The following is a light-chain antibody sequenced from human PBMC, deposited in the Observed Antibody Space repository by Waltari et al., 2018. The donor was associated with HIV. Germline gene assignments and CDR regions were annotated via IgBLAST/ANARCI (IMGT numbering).Light chain of an antibody. Sequence: QSALTQPASVSASPGQPITISCTGTNSDISTYSFVSWYQKHPDKAPKLFIYDVDNRPSGVSRRFSGSKSGDTASLTISSIQADDEADYYCSSYTTTNTVVFGGGTKFTVL. CDR2: DVD. CDR1: NSDISTYSF. J-gene: IGLJ2*01. V-gene: IGLV2-14*03. CDR3: SSYTTTNTVV.